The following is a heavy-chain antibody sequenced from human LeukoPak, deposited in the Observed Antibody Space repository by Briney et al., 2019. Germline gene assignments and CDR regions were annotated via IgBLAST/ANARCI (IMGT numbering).Heavy chain of an antibody. D-gene: IGHD5-12*01. V-gene: IGHV3-74*01. CDR1: GFTFSSYW. CDR3: ARVWLRLWAADDAFDI. Sequence: PGGSLRLSCAASGFTFSSYWMHWVRQAPGKGLVWVSRINTDGSSTSYADSVKGRFTISRDNAKNTLYLQMNSLRAEDTAVYYCARVWLRLWAADDAFDIWGQGTMVTVSS. J-gene: IGHJ3*02. CDR2: INTDGSST.